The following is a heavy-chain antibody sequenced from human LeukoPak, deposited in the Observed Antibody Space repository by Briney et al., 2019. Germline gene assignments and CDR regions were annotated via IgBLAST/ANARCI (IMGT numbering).Heavy chain of an antibody. CDR3: AKDRSYYDSSGYIYYFDY. Sequence: GGSLRLSCVASGFTFNNYAMTWVRQAPGKGLEWVSAISGSGYSTYYADSVKGRFTISRDNSKKTLYLEVSSLTGEDTAVYYCAKDRSYYDSSGYIYYFDYWGQGTLVTVSS. D-gene: IGHD3-22*01. V-gene: IGHV3-23*01. CDR2: ISGSGYST. J-gene: IGHJ4*02. CDR1: GFTFNNYA.